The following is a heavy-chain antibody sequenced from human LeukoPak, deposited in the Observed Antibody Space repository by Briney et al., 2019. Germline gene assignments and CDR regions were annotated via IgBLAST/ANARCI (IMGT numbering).Heavy chain of an antibody. CDR2: FTSRSRSI. CDR1: GFTFSSYS. CDR3: ARGGVYGSGSYYDFDY. J-gene: IGHJ4*02. D-gene: IGHD3-10*01. Sequence: GGSLRLSCAASGFTFSSYSMTWVRQAPGKGLEWLSSFTSRSRSIYYADSVKGRFTISRDNARNSLYLQMNSLRAEDTAVYYCARGGVYGSGSYYDFDYWGQGTLVTVSS. V-gene: IGHV3-21*01.